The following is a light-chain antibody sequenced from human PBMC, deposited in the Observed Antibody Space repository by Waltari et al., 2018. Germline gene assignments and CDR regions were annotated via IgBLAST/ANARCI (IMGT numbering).Light chain of an antibody. Sequence: EIVMTQSPATLSLSPGERATIPCRASQSVINNLAWYQQKPGQAPRLLIYRASTRATSIPARISGSGSGTEFTLTISSLQSEDFAFYYCQQYNNWPLTFGGGTKVEIK. J-gene: IGKJ4*01. CDR3: QQYNNWPLT. V-gene: IGKV3-15*01. CDR1: QSVINN. CDR2: RAS.